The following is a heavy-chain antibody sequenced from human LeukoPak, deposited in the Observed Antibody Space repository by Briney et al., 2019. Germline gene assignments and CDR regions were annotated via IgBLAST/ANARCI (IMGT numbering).Heavy chain of an antibody. CDR1: GYTFTSYG. J-gene: IGHJ5*02. D-gene: IGHD2-2*01. V-gene: IGHV1-18*01. Sequence: ASVKVSCKASGYTFTSYGISWVRQAPGQGLEWMGWISAYNGNTNYAQKLRGRVTMTTDTSTSTAYMELRSLRSDDTAVYYCARAPPMPYCSSTSCYGFDPWGQGTLVTVSS. CDR2: ISAYNGNT. CDR3: ARAPPMPYCSSTSCYGFDP.